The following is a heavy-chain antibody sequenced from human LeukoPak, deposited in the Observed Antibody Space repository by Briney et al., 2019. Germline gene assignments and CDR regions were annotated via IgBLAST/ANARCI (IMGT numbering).Heavy chain of an antibody. CDR3: AKRGTVTLDY. J-gene: IGHJ4*02. CDR2: INSDGSNT. Sequence: GGSLRLSCAASGFTFSSYWMHWVRHAPGKGLVWVSHINSDGSNTMYADSVKGRFTISRDNAKNTLDLQMNSLRAEDTAVYYCAKRGTVTLDYWGQGTLVTVSS. V-gene: IGHV3-74*03. CDR1: GFTFSSYW. D-gene: IGHD4-11*01.